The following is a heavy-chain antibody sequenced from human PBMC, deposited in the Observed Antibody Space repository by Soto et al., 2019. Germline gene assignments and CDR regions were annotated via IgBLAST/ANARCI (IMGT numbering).Heavy chain of an antibody. CDR3: AKATYCSGGSRYYFAY. J-gene: IGHJ4*02. CDR1: VFTFSSYG. Sequence: VGSLRLSCASSVFTFSSYGMHCVRHSPGKWLEWVAVISYDGSNKYYADSVKGRFTISRDNSKNTLYLQMNSLRAEDTAVYYCAKATYCSGGSRYYFAYGAQGTRVPVS. CDR2: ISYDGSNK. D-gene: IGHD2-15*01. V-gene: IGHV3-30*18.